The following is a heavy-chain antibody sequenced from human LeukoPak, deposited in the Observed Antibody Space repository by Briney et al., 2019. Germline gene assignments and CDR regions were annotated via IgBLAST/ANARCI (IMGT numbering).Heavy chain of an antibody. Sequence: SQTLSLTCTVSGGSISSGGYYWSWIRQHPGKGLEWIGYIYYSGSTYYNPSLKSRVTISVDTSENQFSLKLSSVTAADTAVYYCAREELQSGQFDYWGQGTLVTVSS. V-gene: IGHV4-31*03. CDR1: GGSISSGGYY. J-gene: IGHJ4*02. D-gene: IGHD1-7*01. CDR2: IYYSGST. CDR3: AREELQSGQFDY.